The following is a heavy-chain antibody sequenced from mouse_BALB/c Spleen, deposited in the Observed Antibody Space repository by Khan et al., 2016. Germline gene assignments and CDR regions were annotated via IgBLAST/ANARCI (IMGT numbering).Heavy chain of an antibody. Sequence: QFQLQQSGAELARPGASVKMSCKASGYTFTTYTMQWVKQRPGQGLEWIGYINPSSNYSNYNQKFKDKATLTADKSSSTAYMQLSSLTSEDSAVYYCARGDGNNAYWGQGTLVTVSA. CDR2: INPSSNYS. D-gene: IGHD2-1*01. CDR3: ARGDGNNAY. J-gene: IGHJ3*01. CDR1: GYTFTTYT. V-gene: IGHV1-4*01.